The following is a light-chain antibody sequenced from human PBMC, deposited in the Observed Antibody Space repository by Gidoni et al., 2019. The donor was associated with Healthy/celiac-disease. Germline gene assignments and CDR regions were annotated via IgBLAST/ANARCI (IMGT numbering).Light chain of an antibody. V-gene: IGKV3-20*01. J-gene: IGKJ2*01. CDR1: QSVSSSY. CDR3: QQYGSSPYT. CDR2: GAS. Sequence: EIVLTQSPGTLSLSPGERATLSCRASQSVSSSYLAWYQQKPGQDPRLLIYGASSRATGIPDRFSGSGSGTDFTLTIRRLEPEDFAVYYCQQYGSSPYTFGQGTKLEIK.